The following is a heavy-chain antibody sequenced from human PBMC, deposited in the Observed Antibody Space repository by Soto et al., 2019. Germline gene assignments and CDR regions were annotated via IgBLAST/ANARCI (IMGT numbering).Heavy chain of an antibody. CDR3: ARGPLYYFDY. CDR2: ISSSSTNI. CDR1: GFIFTSYT. V-gene: IGHV3-21*02. Sequence: EVQLVESGGGLVKPGGSLRLSCAASGFIFTSYTMNWFRRAPGKGLEWVSSISSSSTNIHYADSVKGRFTISRDNAKKSLYLQMNSLRAEDTAVYYCARGPLYYFDYWGQGTLVTVSS. J-gene: IGHJ4*02.